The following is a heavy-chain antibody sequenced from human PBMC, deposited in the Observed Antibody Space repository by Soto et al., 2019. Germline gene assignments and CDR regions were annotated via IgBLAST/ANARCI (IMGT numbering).Heavy chain of an antibody. CDR2: IYYSGST. CDR1: GGSISGGGYY. V-gene: IGHV4-31*03. D-gene: IGHD3-3*01. CDR3: AREVGGAPIPQVFRFLEWSGRWFDP. Sequence: SETLSLTCTVSGGSISGGGYYWSWIREHPGKGLEWIGYIYYSGSTYYNPSLKSRVTISVDTSKNQLSLKLRSVTAADTAVYYFAREVGGAPIPQVFRFLEWSGRWFDPWGQGPLVIVSS. J-gene: IGHJ5*02.